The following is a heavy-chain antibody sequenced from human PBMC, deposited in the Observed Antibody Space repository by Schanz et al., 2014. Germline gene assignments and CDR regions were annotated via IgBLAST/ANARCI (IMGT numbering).Heavy chain of an antibody. V-gene: IGHV1-18*01. J-gene: IGHJ4*02. CDR3: TRDFSAYVGSYFDY. CDR1: GYTFSSYG. Sequence: QVQLVQSGAEVKKPGASVKVSCKASGYTFSSYGITWVRQAPGQGLEWMGWINGFNGHTLYAQKFQGRVTMTTDTTTSTTNMELTSRIFDDTAVYYCTRDFSAYVGSYFDYWGQGTLVTVSS. D-gene: IGHD5-12*01. CDR2: INGFNGHT.